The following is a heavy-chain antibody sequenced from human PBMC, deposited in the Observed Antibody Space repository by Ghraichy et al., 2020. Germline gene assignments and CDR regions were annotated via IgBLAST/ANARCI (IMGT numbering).Heavy chain of an antibody. CDR3: ATLGFDAAARIY. CDR2: IIPKFGTP. J-gene: IGHJ4*02. D-gene: IGHD3-10*01. CDR1: GGIFSSYA. Sequence: SVKVSCKASGGIFSSYAVNWVRQALGQGLEWMGGIIPKFGTPKYAQKFQGRITVTADESTSTAYMGVNSLTSEDTAVYYCATLGFDAAARIYWGQGTLITVSS. V-gene: IGHV1-69*13.